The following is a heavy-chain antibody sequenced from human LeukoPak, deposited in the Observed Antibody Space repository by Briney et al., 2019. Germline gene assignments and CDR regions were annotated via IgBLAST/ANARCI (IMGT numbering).Heavy chain of an antibody. CDR2: IRYDGSNQ. CDR3: ARLGSELDNYFDY. J-gene: IGHJ4*02. V-gene: IGHV3-30*02. CDR1: GFTLSNYD. D-gene: IGHD4-23*01. Sequence: GGSLRLSCAVSGFTLSNYDIYWIRQAPGKGLEWATFIRYDGSNQYYADSVKGRFTISRDNSKNTLYLQMNSLRAEDTAVYYCARLGSELDNYFDYWGQGTLVTVSS.